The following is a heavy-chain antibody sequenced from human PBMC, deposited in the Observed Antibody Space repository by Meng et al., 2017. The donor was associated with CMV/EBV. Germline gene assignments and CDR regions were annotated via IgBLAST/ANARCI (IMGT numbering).Heavy chain of an antibody. J-gene: IGHJ4*02. Sequence: GSLRLSCAVYVGSFSGYYWSWIRQPPGKGLEWIGEINHSGSTNYNPSLKSRVTISVDTSKNQFSLKLSSVTAADTAVYYCARRGVLAGSDYWGQGTLVTVSS. D-gene: IGHD3-10*01. V-gene: IGHV4-34*01. CDR3: ARRGVLAGSDY. CDR2: INHSGST. CDR1: VGSFSGYY.